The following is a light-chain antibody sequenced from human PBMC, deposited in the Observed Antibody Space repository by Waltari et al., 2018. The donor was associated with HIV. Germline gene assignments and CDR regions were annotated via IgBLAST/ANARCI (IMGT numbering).Light chain of an antibody. CDR1: QSLMYSDGNTY. CDR3: MQGTHRPPT. CDR2: KVS. J-gene: IGKJ5*01. Sequence: VVLTQSPLSLPVTLGQPASISCRSSQSLMYSDGNTYLNWFHQRPGQCPRRLISKVSNRDPGVPDRFRGSVSGTEFTLIISRVEAEDVGVYDCMQGTHRPPTFGQGTRLEIK. V-gene: IGKV2-30*01.